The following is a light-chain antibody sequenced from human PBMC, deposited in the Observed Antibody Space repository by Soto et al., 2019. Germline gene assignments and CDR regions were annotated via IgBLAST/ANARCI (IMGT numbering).Light chain of an antibody. Sequence: MVLTQARGKRSLRPGERATLGCRASQSVSSYYLAWYQQKPGQAPRLLIYGASSRAIGFPDRFSCSGSGPDFTLSITRLEPEAFAVHFCERSGRAQFTSGRGAKVDI. J-gene: IGKJ3*01. CDR3: ERSGRAQFT. CDR1: QSVSSYY. V-gene: IGKV3-20*01. CDR2: GAS.